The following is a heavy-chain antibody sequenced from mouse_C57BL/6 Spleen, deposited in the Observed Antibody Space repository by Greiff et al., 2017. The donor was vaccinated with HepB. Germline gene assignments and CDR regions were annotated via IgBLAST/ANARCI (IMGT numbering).Heavy chain of an antibody. CDR3: ARVWLRRGYFDV. V-gene: IGHV5-16*01. CDR1: GFTFSDYY. J-gene: IGHJ1*03. D-gene: IGHD2-2*01. Sequence: DVQLQESEGGLVQPGSSMKLSCTASGFTFSDYYMAWVRQVPEKGLEWVANINYDGSSTYYLDSLKSRFIISRDNAKNILYLQMSSLKSEDTATYYCARVWLRRGYFDVWGTGTTVTVSS. CDR2: INYDGSST.